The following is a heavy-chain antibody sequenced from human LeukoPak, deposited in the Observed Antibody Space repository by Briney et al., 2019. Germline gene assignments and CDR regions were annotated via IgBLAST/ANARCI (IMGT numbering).Heavy chain of an antibody. D-gene: IGHD4-23*01. CDR2: INHSGST. Sequence: SETLSLTCAVYGGSFSGYYWSWIRQPPGKGLEWIGEINHSGSTNYNPSLKSRVTISVDTSKNQFSLKLSSVTAADTAVYYCARHQGLRWVDYWGQGTLVTVSS. CDR3: ARHQGLRWVDY. J-gene: IGHJ4*02. V-gene: IGHV4-34*01. CDR1: GGSFSGYY.